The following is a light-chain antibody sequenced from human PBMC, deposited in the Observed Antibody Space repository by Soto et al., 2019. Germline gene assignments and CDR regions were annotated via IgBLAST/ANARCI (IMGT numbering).Light chain of an antibody. CDR1: QGIGSA. J-gene: IGKJ4*01. CDR3: QQFNGFPLT. Sequence: IQLTQSPSSLSASVGDRVTITCRAGQGIGSALAWYQQRPGKAPKLLLYDASNLEAGVPSRFSGSGSGTDFTLTITSLRPEDFANYYCQQFNGFPLTFGGGTKVQIK. V-gene: IGKV1-13*02. CDR2: DAS.